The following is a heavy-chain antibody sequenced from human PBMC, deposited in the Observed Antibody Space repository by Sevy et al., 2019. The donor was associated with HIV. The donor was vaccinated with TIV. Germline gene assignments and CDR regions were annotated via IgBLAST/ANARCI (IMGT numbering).Heavy chain of an antibody. Sequence: GGSLRLSCAASGFILSDYYMSWVRQAPGKGLEWVSYISGSGDDTIYYADSVKGRFTISRDNTKNSLYLQMNSLRAEDTAVYYCARDHVKDGDSGDYYYYAMDVWGQGTTVTVSS. CDR3: ARDHVKDGDSGDYYYYAMDV. V-gene: IGHV3-11*01. D-gene: IGHD4-17*01. J-gene: IGHJ6*02. CDR1: GFILSDYY. CDR2: ISGSGDDTI.